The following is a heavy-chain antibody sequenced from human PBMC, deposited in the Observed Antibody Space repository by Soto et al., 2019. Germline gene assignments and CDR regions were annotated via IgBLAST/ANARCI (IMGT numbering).Heavy chain of an antibody. CDR1: GGSISSYY. CDR3: ARQGPWLYDVGATTNNWFDP. Sequence: PSETLSLTCTVSGGSISSYYWSWIRQPPGKGLEWIGYIYYSGSTNYNPSLKSRVTISVDTSKNQFSLKLSSVTAADTAVYYCARQGPWLYDVGATTNNWFDPWGQGTLVTVSS. CDR2: IYYSGST. J-gene: IGHJ5*02. D-gene: IGHD1-26*01. V-gene: IGHV4-59*08.